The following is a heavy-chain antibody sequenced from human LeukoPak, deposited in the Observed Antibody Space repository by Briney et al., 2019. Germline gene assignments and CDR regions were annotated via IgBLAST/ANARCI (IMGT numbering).Heavy chain of an antibody. CDR1: GGSISSYY. Sequence: SETLSLTCTVSGGSISSYYWSWIRQPPGKGLEWIGYIYYSGSTKYNPSLKSRVSISLDTSKNQFSLNLNSVTAADTAVYYCASQLGGTTFHWGQGTLVTVSS. CDR2: IYYSGST. CDR3: ASQLGGTTFH. J-gene: IGHJ4*02. V-gene: IGHV4-59*01. D-gene: IGHD1-1*01.